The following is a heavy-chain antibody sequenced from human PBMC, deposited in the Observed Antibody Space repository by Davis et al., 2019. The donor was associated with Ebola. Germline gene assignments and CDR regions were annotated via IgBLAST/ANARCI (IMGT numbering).Heavy chain of an antibody. V-gene: IGHV4-34*01. CDR1: GGSFSGYY. CDR2: INHSGST. CDR3: ARDDNGQYDSGSSGFDY. Sequence: SETLSLTCAVYGGSFSGYYWSWIRQPPGKGLEWIGEINHSGSTNYNPSLKSRVTISVDTSKNQFSLKLSSVTAADTAVYYCARDDNGQYDSGSSGFDYWGQGTLVTVSS. D-gene: IGHD3-10*01. J-gene: IGHJ4*02.